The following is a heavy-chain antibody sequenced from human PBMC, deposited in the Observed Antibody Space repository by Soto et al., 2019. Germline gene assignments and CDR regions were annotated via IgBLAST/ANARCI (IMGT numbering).Heavy chain of an antibody. Sequence: GGSLRLSCAASGFTFSSYNMNWVRQAPGRGLEWVSYITDSSSTIQYADSVKGRFTTSRDSGKNSLYLQMNSLRAEDTAVYYCARDKGSSSWHSFDYWGQGTLVTVSS. J-gene: IGHJ4*02. CDR2: ITDSSSTI. CDR3: ARDKGSSSWHSFDY. D-gene: IGHD2-2*01. CDR1: GFTFSSYN. V-gene: IGHV3-48*01.